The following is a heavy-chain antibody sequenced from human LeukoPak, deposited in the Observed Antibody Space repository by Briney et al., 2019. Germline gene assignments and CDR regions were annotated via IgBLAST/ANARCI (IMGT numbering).Heavy chain of an antibody. CDR3: AGGVSDGYNPS. J-gene: IGHJ4*02. CDR1: GGSISSGSYY. V-gene: IGHV4-61*02. CDR2: IYTSGST. D-gene: IGHD5-24*01. Sequence: PSETLSLTCTVSGGSISSGSYYWSWIRQPAGKGLEWIGRIYTSGSTNYNPSLKSRVTISVDTSKNQFSLKLRSVTAADTAVYYCAGGVSDGYNPSWGQGTLVTVSS.